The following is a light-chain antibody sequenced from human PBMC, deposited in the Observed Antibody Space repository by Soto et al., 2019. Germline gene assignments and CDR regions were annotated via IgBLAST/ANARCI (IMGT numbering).Light chain of an antibody. Sequence: DIQLTQSPSFLSASVRDRVAITCRASQGISSYLAWYQQKPGKAPKLLIYSASTLQSGVPSRFSGSGSGTEFTLTISSLQPEDFAIYYCQQFNSYPITFGQGTRLEIK. J-gene: IGKJ5*01. V-gene: IGKV1-9*01. CDR1: QGISSY. CDR3: QQFNSYPIT. CDR2: SAS.